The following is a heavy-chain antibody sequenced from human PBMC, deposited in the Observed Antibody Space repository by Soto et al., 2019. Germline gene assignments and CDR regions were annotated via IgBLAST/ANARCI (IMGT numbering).Heavy chain of an antibody. V-gene: IGHV3-23*01. D-gene: IGHD6-19*01. CDR1: GFTFSSYA. Sequence: PGGSLRLSCAASGFTFSSYAMSWVRQAPGKGLEWVSAISGSGGSTYYADSVKGRFTISRDNSKNTLYLQMNSLRAEDTAVYYCAKGLSGVAGSRGYFDYWGQGTLVTVSS. J-gene: IGHJ4*02. CDR3: AKGLSGVAGSRGYFDY. CDR2: ISGSGGST.